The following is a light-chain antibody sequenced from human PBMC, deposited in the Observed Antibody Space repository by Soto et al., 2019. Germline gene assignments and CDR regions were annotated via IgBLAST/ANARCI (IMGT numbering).Light chain of an antibody. CDR2: EAS. V-gene: IGLV2-23*01. CDR1: SSDVGSYDL. CDR3: CSYAGSTTFV. Sequence: QSVLTQPASVSGSPGQSITISCTGTSSDVGSYDLVSWYQQHPGKAPKLMIYEASERLSGVSNRFSGSKSGNTASLTISGLQAEDEADYYCCSYAGSTTFVFGTGTKVTVL. J-gene: IGLJ1*01.